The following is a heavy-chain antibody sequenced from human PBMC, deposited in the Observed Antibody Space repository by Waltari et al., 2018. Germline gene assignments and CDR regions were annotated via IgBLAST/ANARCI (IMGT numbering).Heavy chain of an antibody. CDR3: ARDGWFGDLSYGFEKCYFDY. Sequence: QVQLVESGGDVVQPGTSLRLSCAGSGFTFSTYSIHWVRQAQGKGLEGVAVISLDGNRKDYADSVKGRFTISRDNSESMLDLRMSSLRAEDTAVYYCARDGWFGDLSYGFEKCYFDYWGQGTLVTVAS. D-gene: IGHD3-10*01. CDR2: ISLDGNRK. CDR1: GFTFSTYS. V-gene: IGHV3-30*15. J-gene: IGHJ4*02.